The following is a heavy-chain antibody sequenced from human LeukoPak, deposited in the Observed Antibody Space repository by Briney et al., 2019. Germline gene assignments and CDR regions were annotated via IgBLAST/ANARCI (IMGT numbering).Heavy chain of an antibody. CDR1: GGTFSSYA. D-gene: IGHD3-10*01. CDR2: IIPIFGTA. V-gene: IGHV1-69*13. Sequence: SVKVSCTASGGTFSSYAISWVRQAPGQGLEWMGGIIPIFGTANYAQKFQGRVTITADESTSTAYMELSSLRSEDTAVYYCARETIAMVRGVKAWLFDYWGQGTLVTVSS. J-gene: IGHJ4*02. CDR3: ARETIAMVRGVKAWLFDY.